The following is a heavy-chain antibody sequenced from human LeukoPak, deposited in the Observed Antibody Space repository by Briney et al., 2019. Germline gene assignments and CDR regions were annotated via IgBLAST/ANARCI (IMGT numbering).Heavy chain of an antibody. J-gene: IGHJ5*02. CDR2: IYYSGST. V-gene: IGHV4-59*12. CDR3: ARDMAPDSSGYYYGWFDP. CDR1: GGSISSYY. D-gene: IGHD3-22*01. Sequence: TSETLSLTCTVSGGSISSYYWSWIRQPPGKGLEWIGYIYYSGSTYYNPSLKSRVTISVDTSKNQFSLKLSSVTAADTAVYYCARDMAPDSSGYYYGWFDPWGQGTLVTVSS.